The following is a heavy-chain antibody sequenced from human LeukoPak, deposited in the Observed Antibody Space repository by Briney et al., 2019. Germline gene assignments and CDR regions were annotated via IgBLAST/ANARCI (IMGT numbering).Heavy chain of an antibody. CDR1: GFTFSDYY. CDR2: ISSSGSTI. CDR3: ARDYYYDSSGYLGR. D-gene: IGHD3-22*01. J-gene: IGHJ4*02. Sequence: PGGSLRLSCAASGFTFSDYYMSWIRQAPGKGLEWVSYISSSGSTIYYADSVKGRFTISRDNAKNSLYLQMNSLRAEDTAVHYCARDYYYDSSGYLGRWGQGTLVTVSS. V-gene: IGHV3-11*04.